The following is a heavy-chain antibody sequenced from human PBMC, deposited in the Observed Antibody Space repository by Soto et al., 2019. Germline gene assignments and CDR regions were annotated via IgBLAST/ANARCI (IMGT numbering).Heavy chain of an antibody. D-gene: IGHD3-22*01. CDR3: ARSPYSSGYYYAIDY. CDR2: INAGNGNT. V-gene: IGHV1-3*01. J-gene: IGHJ4*02. Sequence: RLEWMGWINAGNGNTKYSQKFQGRVTITRDTSASTAYMELSSLRSEDTAVYYCARSPYSSGYYYAIDYSGQGTQVTVYS.